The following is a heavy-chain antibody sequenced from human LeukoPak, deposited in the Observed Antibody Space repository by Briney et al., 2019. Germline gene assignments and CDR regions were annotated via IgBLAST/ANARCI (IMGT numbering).Heavy chain of an antibody. Sequence: PSQTLSLTCTVSSGSISSGGYYWSWIRQHPGKGLEWIGYIYYSGSTYYNPSLKSRVTISVDTSKNQFSLKLSSVTAADTAVYYCARVSGGDFLFDYWGQGTLVTVSS. J-gene: IGHJ4*02. CDR3: ARVSGGDFLFDY. CDR1: SGSISSGGYY. D-gene: IGHD3-3*01. CDR2: IYYSGST. V-gene: IGHV4-31*03.